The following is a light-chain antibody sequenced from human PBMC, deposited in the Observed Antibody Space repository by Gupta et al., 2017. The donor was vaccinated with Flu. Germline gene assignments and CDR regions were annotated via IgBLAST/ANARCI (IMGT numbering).Light chain of an antibody. V-gene: IGLV3-1*01. CDR2: QDK. J-gene: IGLJ2*01. Sequence: SYDLTQPPSVSVSPGRTASITCSGPKLGEKFVCWYQQKPSQSPVLVIFQDKKRPSGIPERFSGSNSGTTATLTISGTLAMDEADYFCQAWDSSTVVFGGGTKLTVL. CDR3: QAWDSSTVV. CDR1: KLGEKF.